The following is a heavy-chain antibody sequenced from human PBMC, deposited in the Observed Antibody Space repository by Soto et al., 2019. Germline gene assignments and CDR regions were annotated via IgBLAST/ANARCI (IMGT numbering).Heavy chain of an antibody. D-gene: IGHD5-18*01. Sequence: SETLSLTCTVSGGSISSSYWNWIRQPPGKGLEWIAYIYYSGSTNYNPSLKSRVTISVDTSKNQFSLKLSSVTAADTAVYYCARGYSYGSFDYWGPGILVTVSS. CDR3: ARGYSYGSFDY. CDR1: GGSISSSY. J-gene: IGHJ4*02. V-gene: IGHV4-59*01. CDR2: IYYSGST.